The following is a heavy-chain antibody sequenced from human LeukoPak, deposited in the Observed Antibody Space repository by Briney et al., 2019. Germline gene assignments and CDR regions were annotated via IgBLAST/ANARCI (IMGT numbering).Heavy chain of an antibody. V-gene: IGHV3-7*01. CDR3: ARALDSSSSRYQAFEE. CDR2: IKQDESEK. J-gene: IGHJ4*02. CDR1: GFTFSNYW. D-gene: IGHD2-2*01. Sequence: PGGXLRLSCSASGFTFSNYWMSWVRQAPGKGLEWVANIKQDESEKYYVDSVKGRFTISRDNAKSSLYLQMNSLRAEDTAVYYCARALDSSSSRYQAFEEWGQGTLVTVSS.